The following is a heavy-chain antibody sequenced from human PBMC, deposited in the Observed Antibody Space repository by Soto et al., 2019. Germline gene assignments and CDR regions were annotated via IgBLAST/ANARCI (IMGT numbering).Heavy chain of an antibody. CDR1: GYTFTRSG. CDR2: ISSYNGDT. Sequence: QVQLVQSGAEVKKPGASVKVSCKASGYTFTRSGISWVRQAPGQGPEWMGWISSYNGDTNYAQTFQGRVTMTTDTSTNTAYLELRSLRSDDTAGYYCAREGVAPYYYYGMDFWGQGTPVTVYS. CDR3: AREGVAPYYYYGMDF. J-gene: IGHJ6*02. D-gene: IGHD5-12*01. V-gene: IGHV1-18*01.